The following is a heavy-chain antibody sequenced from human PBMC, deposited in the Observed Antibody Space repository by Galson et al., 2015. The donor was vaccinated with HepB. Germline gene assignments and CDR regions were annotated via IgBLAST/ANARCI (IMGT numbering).Heavy chain of an antibody. CDR1: GYTFTGYY. D-gene: IGHD2-2*01. V-gene: IGHV1-2*02. J-gene: IGHJ4*02. Sequence: SVKVSCKASGYTFTGYYMHWVRQAPGQGLEWMGWINPNSGGTNYAQRFQGRVTMTRDTSISTAYMELSRLRSDDTAVYYCARGDSSTRLPYFDYWGQGTLVTVSS. CDR3: ARGDSSTRLPYFDY. CDR2: INPNSGGT.